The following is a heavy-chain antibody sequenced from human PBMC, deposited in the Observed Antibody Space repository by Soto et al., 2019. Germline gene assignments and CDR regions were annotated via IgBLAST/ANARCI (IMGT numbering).Heavy chain of an antibody. Sequence: PSETLSLTCTVSGGSISSGGYYWSWIRQHPGKGLEWIGYIYYSGSTYYNPSLKSRVTISVDTSKNQFSLKLSSVTAADTAVYYCARSDDFWSGYYYGMDVWGQGTTVS. CDR1: GGSISSGGYY. D-gene: IGHD3-3*01. V-gene: IGHV4-31*03. CDR3: ARSDDFWSGYYYGMDV. CDR2: IYYSGST. J-gene: IGHJ6*02.